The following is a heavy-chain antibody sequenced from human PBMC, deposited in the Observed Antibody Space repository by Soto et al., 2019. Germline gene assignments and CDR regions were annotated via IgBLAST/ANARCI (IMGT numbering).Heavy chain of an antibody. J-gene: IGHJ5*02. V-gene: IGHV3-30*18. CDR1: GFTFRSYG. Sequence: PGGSLRLSCAASGFTFRSYGMHWVRQAPGKGLEWVAVISYDGSNKYYADSVKGRFTISRDNSKNTLYLQMNSLRAEDTAVYYCAKDSPEYQLLPRNWFDPWGQGTLVTVSS. CDR3: AKDSPEYQLLPRNWFDP. D-gene: IGHD2-2*01. CDR2: ISYDGSNK.